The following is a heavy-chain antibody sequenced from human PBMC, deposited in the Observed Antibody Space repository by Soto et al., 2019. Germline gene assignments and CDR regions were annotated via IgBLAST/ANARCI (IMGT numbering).Heavy chain of an antibody. CDR3: ARLDYYYYYGMDV. Sequence: PGGSLRLSCAASGFTFSSYAMHWVRQAPGKGLEWVAVISYDGSNKYYADSVKGRFTISRDNSKSTLYLQMNSLRAEDTAVYYCARLDYYYYYGMDVWGQGTTVTVSS. CDR2: ISYDGSNK. CDR1: GFTFSSYA. V-gene: IGHV3-30-3*01. J-gene: IGHJ6*02.